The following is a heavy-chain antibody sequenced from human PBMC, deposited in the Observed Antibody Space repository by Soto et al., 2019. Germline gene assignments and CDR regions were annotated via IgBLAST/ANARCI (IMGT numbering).Heavy chain of an antibody. Sequence: QVQLVESGGGVVQPGRSLRLSCAASGFTFSSYGMHWVRQAPGKGLEWGAVISYDGSNKYYADSVKGRFTISRENSKNTLYLQMTRLRAEDAAVYYCAKAGIAVAGSPGNWFDPWGQGTLVTVSS. CDR2: ISYDGSNK. CDR3: AKAGIAVAGSPGNWFDP. J-gene: IGHJ5*02. V-gene: IGHV3-30*18. D-gene: IGHD6-19*01. CDR1: GFTFSSYG.